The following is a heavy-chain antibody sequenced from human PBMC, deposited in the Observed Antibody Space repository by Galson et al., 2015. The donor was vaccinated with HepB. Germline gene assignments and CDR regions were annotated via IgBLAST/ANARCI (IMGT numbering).Heavy chain of an antibody. CDR3: ADINFGGNS. CDR1: GFIATSKY. D-gene: IGHD4-23*01. J-gene: IGHJ4*02. Sequence: SLRLSCAASGFIATSKYINWVRQAPGKGLEWVSVIYSGGSTFYADSVKGRFTVSRDNSKNTVYLQMNSLRAEDTAVYYCADINFGGNSWGQGTPVTVSS. CDR2: IYSGGST. V-gene: IGHV3-53*01.